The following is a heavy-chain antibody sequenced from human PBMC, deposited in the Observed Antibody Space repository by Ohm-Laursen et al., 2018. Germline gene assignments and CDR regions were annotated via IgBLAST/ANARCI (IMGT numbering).Heavy chain of an antibody. Sequence: SLRLSCAASGFTFSSYALSWVRQAPGKGLEWVSAITASGVTTYYGNAVKGRFTISRDDSKDTLYLQMNSLRAEDTAVYYCASAYGSGRSYGMDVWGQGTTVTVSS. D-gene: IGHD3-10*01. CDR1: GFTFSSYA. V-gene: IGHV3-23*01. CDR2: ITASGVTT. J-gene: IGHJ6*02. CDR3: ASAYGSGRSYGMDV.